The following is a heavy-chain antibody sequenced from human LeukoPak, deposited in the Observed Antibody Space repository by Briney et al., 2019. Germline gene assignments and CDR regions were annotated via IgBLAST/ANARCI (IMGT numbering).Heavy chain of an antibody. Sequence: PGGSLRLSCAASGFTFSSHWMHWVRQAPGKGLVWVSRINSDGSSISYADSVKGRFTISRDNAKNTLYLQMNSLRAEDTAVYYCARDRRIAVAPHPESDGMDVWGQGTTVTVSS. CDR2: INSDGSSI. J-gene: IGHJ6*02. D-gene: IGHD6-19*01. CDR1: GFTFSSHW. CDR3: ARDRRIAVAPHPESDGMDV. V-gene: IGHV3-74*01.